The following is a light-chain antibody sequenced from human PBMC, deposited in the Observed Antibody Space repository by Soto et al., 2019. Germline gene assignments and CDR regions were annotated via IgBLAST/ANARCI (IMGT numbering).Light chain of an antibody. CDR3: QQYNNWPRVT. V-gene: IGKV3-15*01. J-gene: IGKJ1*01. CDR2: GAS. CDR1: QSISNN. Sequence: EIVMTQSPATLSVSPGERATLSCSASQSISNNLAWYQQKPGQAPRLLIYGASTRATAFSDRFSGSGSGTEFTLTISSLQSEDFAVYYCQQYNNWPRVTFGQGTKVEIK.